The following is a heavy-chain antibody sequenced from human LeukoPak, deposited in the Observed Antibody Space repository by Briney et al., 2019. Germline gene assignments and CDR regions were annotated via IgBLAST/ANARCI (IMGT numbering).Heavy chain of an antibody. D-gene: IGHD6-19*01. J-gene: IGHJ4*02. Sequence: ASVKVSCKASGGTFSSYAISWVRQAPGQGLEWMGGIIPIFGTANYAQKFQGRVTITTDESTSTVYMELSSLRSEDTAVYYCARVRDGSGWYYFDYWGQGTLVTVSS. CDR3: ARVRDGSGWYYFDY. CDR1: GGTFSSYA. CDR2: IIPIFGTA. V-gene: IGHV1-69*05.